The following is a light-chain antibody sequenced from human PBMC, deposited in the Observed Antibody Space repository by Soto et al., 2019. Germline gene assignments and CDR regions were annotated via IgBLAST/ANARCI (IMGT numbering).Light chain of an antibody. J-gene: IGLJ1*01. CDR1: SSDY. CDR2: EVS. V-gene: IGLV2-14*01. CDR3: SSYTSSSTYV. Sequence: ALTQPASVSGSPGQSITISCTGTSSDYVSWYQHHPGKAPKFLISEVSNRPSGISNRFSGSKSGNTASLTISGLQADYEADYYCSSYTSSSTYVFGTGTKVTVL.